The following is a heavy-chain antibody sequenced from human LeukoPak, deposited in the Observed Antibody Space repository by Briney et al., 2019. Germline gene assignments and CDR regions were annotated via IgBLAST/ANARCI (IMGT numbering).Heavy chain of an antibody. CDR3: ARHGSGSYYGRVY. CDR1: GYSFTSYW. Sequence: TGESLKISCKGSGYSFTSYWIGWVRQRPGKGLEWMGIIYPGDSDTRYSPSFQGQVTISADKSISTAYLQWSSLKASNTAMYYCARHGSGSYYGRVYWGQGTLVTVSS. J-gene: IGHJ4*02. D-gene: IGHD1-26*01. CDR2: IYPGDSDT. V-gene: IGHV5-51*01.